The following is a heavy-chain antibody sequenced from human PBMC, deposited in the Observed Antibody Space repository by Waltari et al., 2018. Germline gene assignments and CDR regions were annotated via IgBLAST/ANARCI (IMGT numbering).Heavy chain of an antibody. CDR1: GYTLTKLS. V-gene: IGHV1-24*01. CDR2: FDPEDGGT. Sequence: QVQLVQSGAEVKKPGASVKVSCKVSGYTLTKLSMQWVRQAPGKGLEWMGGFDPEDGGTNYAQKFQGRVTMTRDTSISTAYMELSRLRSDDTAVYYCARKSPNLRDAFDIWGQGTMVTVSS. CDR3: ARKSPNLRDAFDI. J-gene: IGHJ3*02.